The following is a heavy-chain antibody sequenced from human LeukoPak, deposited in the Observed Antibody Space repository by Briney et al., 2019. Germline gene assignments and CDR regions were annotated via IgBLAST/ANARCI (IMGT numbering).Heavy chain of an antibody. D-gene: IGHD3-22*01. V-gene: IGHV4-4*07. CDR1: GGSISSYY. J-gene: IGHJ4*02. Sequence: PSETLSLTCTVSGGSISSYYWSWIRQPVGKGLEWIGRIYTSGSTNYNPSLKSRVTMSVDTSKNQFSLKLSSVTAADTAVYYCAREPRYYYDSSGYLDYWGQGTLVTVSS. CDR2: IYTSGST. CDR3: AREPRYYYDSSGYLDY.